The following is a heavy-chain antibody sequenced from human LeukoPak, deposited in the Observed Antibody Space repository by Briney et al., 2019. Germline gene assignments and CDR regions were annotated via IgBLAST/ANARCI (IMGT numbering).Heavy chain of an antibody. J-gene: IGHJ4*02. CDR1: GGSISGYY. CDR2: IFYSGST. Sequence: SETLSLTCTVSGGSISGYYWSWIRQPPGKGLEWIGYIFYSGSTNYNPSLKSRVTMSVATSKSQFSLRLSSVTAADTAVYYCARAYHSYFDYWGQGTLVTVSS. V-gene: IGHV4-59*12. D-gene: IGHD2-2*01. CDR3: ARAYHSYFDY.